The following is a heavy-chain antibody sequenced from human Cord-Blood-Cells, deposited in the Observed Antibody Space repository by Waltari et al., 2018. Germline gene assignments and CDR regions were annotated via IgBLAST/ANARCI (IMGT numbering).Heavy chain of an antibody. CDR2: IYYSGST. J-gene: IGHJ4*02. CDR1: GGSISSYY. D-gene: IGHD6-13*01. V-gene: IGHV4-59*08. Sequence: QVQLQESGPGLVKPSETLSLTCTVSGGSISSYYWSWIRQPPGKGLEWIGYIYYSGSTNSNPSLKSRVTISVDTSKNQFSLKLSSVTAADTAVYYCARHPPGIAAAGAYYFDYWGQGTLVTVSS. CDR3: ARHPPGIAAAGAYYFDY.